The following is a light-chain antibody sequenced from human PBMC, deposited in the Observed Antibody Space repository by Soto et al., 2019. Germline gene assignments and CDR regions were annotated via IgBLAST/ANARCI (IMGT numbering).Light chain of an antibody. Sequence: QSVLTQPPSASGTPGQRVTISSSGSTSNIGSNTVNWYQQLPGTAPKLLIYNNDQRPSGVPDRFSGSKSGTSASLAISGPQSEDEADYYCAAWDDSLNGVVFGGGTKLTVL. CDR3: AAWDDSLNGVV. CDR2: NND. CDR1: TSNIGSNT. J-gene: IGLJ2*01. V-gene: IGLV1-44*01.